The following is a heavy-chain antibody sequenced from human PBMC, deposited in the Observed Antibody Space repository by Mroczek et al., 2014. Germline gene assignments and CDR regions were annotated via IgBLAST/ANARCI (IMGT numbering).Heavy chain of an antibody. D-gene: IGHD2-2*01. CDR1: GGSTSSYY. CDR3: ARDSGVPAADWFDP. J-gene: IGHJ5*02. V-gene: IGHV4-59*01. CDR2: IYYSGST. Sequence: QVQLQESGPGLVKPSETLSLTCTVSGGSTSSYYWSWIRQPPGKGLEWIGYIYYSGSTNYNPSLKSRVTISVDTSKNQFSLKLSSVTAADTAVYYCARDSGVPAADWFDPWGQGTLVTVSS.